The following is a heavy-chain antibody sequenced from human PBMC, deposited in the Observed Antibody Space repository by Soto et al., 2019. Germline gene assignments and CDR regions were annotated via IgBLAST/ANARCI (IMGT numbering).Heavy chain of an antibody. J-gene: IGHJ4*02. D-gene: IGHD1-20*01. V-gene: IGHV1-18*01. CDR3: ARTNGMVSLAPAY. CDR1: GYTFTSYG. Sequence: ASVKVSCKASGYTFTSYGISWVRQAPGQGLEWMGWISAYNGNTNYAQKFQGRVTMTRDTSTSTVYMELSSLRSEDTAVYYCARTNGMVSLAPAYWGQGTLVTVSS. CDR2: ISAYNGNT.